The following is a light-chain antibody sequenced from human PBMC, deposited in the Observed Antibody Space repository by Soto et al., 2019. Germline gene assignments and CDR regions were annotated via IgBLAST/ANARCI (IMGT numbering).Light chain of an antibody. J-gene: IGKJ4*01. V-gene: IGKV3-20*01. CDR1: QTINNY. CDR2: DSS. CDR3: QQYVDSPET. Sequence: EIVLTQSPGPLSLSPGERATLSCRASQTINNYVAWYQQKPGQAPRVLIYDSSIRATGVPDRFSGSGSGTDFTLTISRREPEDFSVYYCQQYVDSPETFGGGTKVEIK.